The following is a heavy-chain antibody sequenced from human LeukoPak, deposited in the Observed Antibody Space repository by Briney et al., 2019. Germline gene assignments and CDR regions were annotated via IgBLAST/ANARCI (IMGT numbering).Heavy chain of an antibody. J-gene: IGHJ6*02. V-gene: IGHV3-21*01. CDR2: ISSSSSYI. Sequence: GGSLRLSCIASGFTFSSYSMNWVRQAPGKGLEWASSISSSSSYIYYADSVKGRFTISRDNAKNSLYLQMNSLRAEDTAVYYCARDRAITMVRGAAEFYYYYGMDVWGQGTTVTVSS. CDR3: ARDRAITMVRGAAEFYYYYGMDV. D-gene: IGHD3-10*01. CDR1: GFTFSSYS.